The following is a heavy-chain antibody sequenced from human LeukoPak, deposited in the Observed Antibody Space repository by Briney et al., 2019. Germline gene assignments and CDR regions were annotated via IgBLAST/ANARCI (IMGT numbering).Heavy chain of an antibody. J-gene: IGHJ4*02. CDR3: VRGPSGYHNT. CDR1: GITFRSYA. D-gene: IGHD5-12*01. Sequence: GGSLRLSCAASGITFRSYAMNWVRQAPGKGLEWVSYISSSGSTIYYADSVKGRFTISRDNSKNTLYLQMNSLRAEDTAVYYCVRGPSGYHNTGGQGTLVTVSS. V-gene: IGHV3-48*01. CDR2: ISSSGSTI.